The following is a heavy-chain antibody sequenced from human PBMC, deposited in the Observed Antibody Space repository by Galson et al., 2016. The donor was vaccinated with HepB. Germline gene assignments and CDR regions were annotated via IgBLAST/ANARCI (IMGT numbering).Heavy chain of an antibody. V-gene: IGHV3-21*01. CDR3: ARGSAY. CDR1: GFTFSTYT. CDR2: ISSSGTYI. J-gene: IGHJ4*02. Sequence: SLRLSCAASGFTFSTYTMNWVRQAPGKGLEWVSSISSSGTYIYYADSLKGRFTISRDNAKNSLYLQMNSLRAEDTAVYYCARGSAYWGQGTLVTVSS.